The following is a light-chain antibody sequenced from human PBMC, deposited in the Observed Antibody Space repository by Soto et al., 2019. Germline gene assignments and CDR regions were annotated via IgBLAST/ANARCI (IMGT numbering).Light chain of an antibody. CDR3: QQFKNYPIT. V-gene: IGKV1-9*01. CDR1: QGISSY. J-gene: IGKJ5*01. Sequence: IQLTQSPSSLSASVGDRVTITCRASQGISSYLGWYQQKPGKAPNLLIYDASTLHSGVPSRFSGGGSGTEFTLTISGLQPDDFAVYFCQQFKNYPITFGQGTRLEIK. CDR2: DAS.